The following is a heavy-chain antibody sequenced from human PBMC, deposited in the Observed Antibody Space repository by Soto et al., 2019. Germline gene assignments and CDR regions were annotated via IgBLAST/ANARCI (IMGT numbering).Heavy chain of an antibody. CDR2: IYYSGST. D-gene: IGHD3-3*01. V-gene: IGHV4-31*03. J-gene: IGHJ5*02. CDR3: ARFFLNTIFGVVNSNWFDP. Sequence: SETLSLTCTVSGGSISSGGYYWSWIRQHPGKGLEWIGYIYYSGSTYYNPSLKSRVTISVDTSKNQFSLKLSSVTAADTAVYYCARFFLNTIFGVVNSNWFDPWGQGTLVTVSS. CDR1: GGSISSGGYY.